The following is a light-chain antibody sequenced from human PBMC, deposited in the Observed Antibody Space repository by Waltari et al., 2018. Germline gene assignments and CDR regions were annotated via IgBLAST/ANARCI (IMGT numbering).Light chain of an antibody. J-gene: IGKJ1*01. Sequence: DIQMTQSPSSLTASIGDRVTIPCRSSQGISNYLAWYQQKPGKVPKVLIYAASTLQSGVASRFSGSGSGTDFTLTISSLQPEDVTTYYCQKYNSAPMTFGQGTKVEIK. V-gene: IGKV1-27*01. CDR3: QKYNSAPMT. CDR1: QGISNY. CDR2: AAS.